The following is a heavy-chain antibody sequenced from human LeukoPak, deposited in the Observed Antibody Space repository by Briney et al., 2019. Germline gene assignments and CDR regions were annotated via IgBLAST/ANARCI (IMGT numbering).Heavy chain of an antibody. Sequence: SETLSLTCAVSGDSITSSNWWSWVRQPPGKGLEWLGEIYHSGTTNYNPSLKSRVAISLDTSKNQFSLKLNSVTAADTAVYFCANKVYCSTTSCYPAGYWGQGTLVTVSS. CDR2: IYHSGTT. CDR1: GDSITSSNW. D-gene: IGHD2-2*01. J-gene: IGHJ4*02. V-gene: IGHV4-4*02. CDR3: ANKVYCSTTSCYPAGY.